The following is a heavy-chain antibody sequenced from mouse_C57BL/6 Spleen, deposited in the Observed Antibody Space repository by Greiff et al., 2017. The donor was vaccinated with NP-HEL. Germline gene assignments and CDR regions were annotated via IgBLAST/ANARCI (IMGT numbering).Heavy chain of an antibody. D-gene: IGHD3-1*01. CDR3: AREGALCLFAY. CDR2: ISDGGSYT. Sequence: EVQGVESGGGLVKPGGSLKLSCAASGFTFSSYAMSWVRQTPEKRLEWVATISDGGSYTYYPDNVKGRFTISRDNAKNNLYLQMSHLKSEDTAMYYCAREGALCLFAYWGQGTLVTVSA. V-gene: IGHV5-4*01. CDR1: GFTFSSYA. J-gene: IGHJ3*01.